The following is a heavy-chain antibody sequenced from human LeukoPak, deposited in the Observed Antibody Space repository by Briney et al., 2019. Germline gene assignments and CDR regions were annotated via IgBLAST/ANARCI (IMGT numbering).Heavy chain of an antibody. Sequence: GGSLRLSCAASGFTFSSYGMHWVRQAPGKGLEWVAVIWYDGSNKYYADSVKGRFTISRDNSKNTLYLQMNSLRAEDTAVYYCARGGYSSSWYVYSHYYYYGMDVWGQGTTVTVSS. J-gene: IGHJ6*02. CDR1: GFTFSSYG. CDR2: IWYDGSNK. CDR3: ARGGYSSSWYVYSHYYYYGMDV. V-gene: IGHV3-33*01. D-gene: IGHD6-13*01.